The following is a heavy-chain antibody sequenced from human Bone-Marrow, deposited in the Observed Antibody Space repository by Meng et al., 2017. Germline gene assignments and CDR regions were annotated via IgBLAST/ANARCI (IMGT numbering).Heavy chain of an antibody. V-gene: IGHV4-30-4*01. CDR1: GGSIDSVDYY. Sequence: QVQLQESGPGLVKPSPTLSLPCTVSGGSIDSVDYYWYWIRQPPGKGLEWIGHIYYSGSTYYNPSLKSRVTISIDTSKNQFSLKLSSVTAADTAVFYCARAFSGPLDSWGRGTLVTVSS. CDR3: ARAFSGPLDS. CDR2: IYYSGST. J-gene: IGHJ4*02. D-gene: IGHD3-10*01.